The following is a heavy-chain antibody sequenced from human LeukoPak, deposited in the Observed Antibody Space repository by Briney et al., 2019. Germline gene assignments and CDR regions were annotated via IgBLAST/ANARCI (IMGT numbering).Heavy chain of an antibody. J-gene: IGHJ4*02. D-gene: IGHD6-13*01. CDR2: IRYDGSNK. V-gene: IGHV3-30*02. CDR1: GFSFRSYG. CDR3: ATERDSSWTFDS. Sequence: SGGSLRLSCAASGFSFRSYGMYCVCQAPGKGLEWVAFIRYDGSNKFYADSVKGRFTISRDNSKNTLYLQMNSLRAEDTAVYFCATERDSSWTFDSWGQGTLVTVSS.